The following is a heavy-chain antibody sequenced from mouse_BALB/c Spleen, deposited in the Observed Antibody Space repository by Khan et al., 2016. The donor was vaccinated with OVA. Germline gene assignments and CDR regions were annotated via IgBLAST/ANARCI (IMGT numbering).Heavy chain of an antibody. CDR1: GFSLTGYG. V-gene: IGHV2-6-7*01. J-gene: IGHJ4*01. CDR2: IWGEGST. Sequence: QVQLKESGPGLVAPSQSLSITCTVSGFSLTGYGVNWVRQPPGKGLEWLGMIWGEGSTDYNSALKSRLSISKDNSQSQVFLQMNSLQTDDTARYYCARDRGLGRAMDYWGQGTSVTVSS. D-gene: IGHD4-1*01. CDR3: ARDRGLGRAMDY.